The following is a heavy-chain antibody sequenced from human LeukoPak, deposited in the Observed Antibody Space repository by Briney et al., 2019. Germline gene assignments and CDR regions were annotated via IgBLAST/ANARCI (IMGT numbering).Heavy chain of an antibody. V-gene: IGHV3-33*01. Sequence: SGGSLRLSCAASGFTFSSYGMHWVRQAPGKGLEWVAVIWYDGSNKYYADSVKGRFTISRDNSKNTLYLQMNSLRDEDTAVYYCARGELSGWFVSPFDYWGQGTLVTVSS. CDR3: ARGELSGWFVSPFDY. D-gene: IGHD6-19*01. CDR1: GFTFSSYG. CDR2: IWYDGSNK. J-gene: IGHJ4*02.